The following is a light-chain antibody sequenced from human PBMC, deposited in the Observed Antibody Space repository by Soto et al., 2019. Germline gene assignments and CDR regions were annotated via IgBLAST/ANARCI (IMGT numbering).Light chain of an antibody. CDR3: QQRSNWPLT. CDR2: DAS. Sequence: EIVLTQSPATLSLSPGERAALSCRASQSVSSHLAWYQQKPSQAPRLLIYDASNRATGIPARFSGSGSGTDFTLIISSLEPEDLAVYYCQQRSNWPLTFGGGTKVEIK. J-gene: IGKJ4*01. V-gene: IGKV3-11*01. CDR1: QSVSSH.